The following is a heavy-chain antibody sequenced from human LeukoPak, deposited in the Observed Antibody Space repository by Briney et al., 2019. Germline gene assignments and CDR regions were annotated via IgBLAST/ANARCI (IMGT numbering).Heavy chain of an antibody. D-gene: IGHD2-2*01. J-gene: IGHJ4*02. V-gene: IGHV1-2*02. Sequence: ASVKVSCKASGYTFTDYYMHWVRQAPGQGFEWMGWINPNDGDTNYAQKFQGRVTMTRDTSISTAHMEVSRLRSDDTAVYYCARANFLYCSSTTCLFDHWGQGTLVTVSS. CDR2: INPNDGDT. CDR3: ARANFLYCSSTTCLFDH. CDR1: GYTFTDYY.